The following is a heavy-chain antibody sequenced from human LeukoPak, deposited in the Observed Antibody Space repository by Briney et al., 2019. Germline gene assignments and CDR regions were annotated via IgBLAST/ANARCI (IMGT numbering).Heavy chain of an antibody. CDR3: ARVPTMVRGVISLVFDP. J-gene: IGHJ5*02. CDR1: GGSISSYY. V-gene: IGHV4-59*01. Sequence: PSETLSLTCTVSGGSISSYYWSWIRQPPGKGLEWIGYIYYSGSTHYNPSLKSRVTISVDTSKNQFSLKLSSVTAADTAVYYCARVPTMVRGVISLVFDPWGQGTLVTVSS. CDR2: IYYSGST. D-gene: IGHD3-10*01.